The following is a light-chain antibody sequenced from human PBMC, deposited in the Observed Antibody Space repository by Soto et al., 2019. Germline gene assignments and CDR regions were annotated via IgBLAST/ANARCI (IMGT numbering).Light chain of an antibody. V-gene: IGKV3-20*01. J-gene: IGKJ4*02. CDR1: QSVSGSY. Sequence: EIVLTQSPGTLSLSAGETVTLSCRASQSVSGSYLAWYQQKPGQPPRLLIYGAFSRATGIPDRFSGSGSGTDFTLTISRLEPEDFAVFYCQQYASSTPTFGGGTKVEIK. CDR2: GAF. CDR3: QQYASSTPT.